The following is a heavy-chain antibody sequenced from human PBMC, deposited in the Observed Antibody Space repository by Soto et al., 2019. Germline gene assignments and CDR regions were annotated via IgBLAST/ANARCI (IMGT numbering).Heavy chain of an antibody. CDR3: ALTTEYYYGMDV. CDR2: IYYSGIT. D-gene: IGHD4-17*01. J-gene: IGHJ6*02. Sequence: SETLSLTCTVSGGSISSSSYYWGWIRQPPGKGLEWIGSIYYSGITYYNPSLKSRVTISVDTSKNQFSLKLSSVTAADTAVYYCALTTEYYYGMDVWGQGTTVTVSS. V-gene: IGHV4-39*01. CDR1: GGSISSSSYY.